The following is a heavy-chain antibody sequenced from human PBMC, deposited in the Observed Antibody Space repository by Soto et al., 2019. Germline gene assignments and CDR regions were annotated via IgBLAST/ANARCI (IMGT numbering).Heavy chain of an antibody. CDR3: ARDQRVGATGHFYYGMDV. CDR1: GGSISSDGYY. D-gene: IGHD1-26*01. CDR2: IYYSGST. J-gene: IGHJ6*02. V-gene: IGHV4-31*03. Sequence: QVQLQESGPGLVKPSQTLSLTCTVSGGSISSDGYYWNWIRQHPGKGLEWIGYIYYSGSTYYNPSLKSRVSISRDTSKNQFSLKLSSVTAADTAVYYCARDQRVGATGHFYYGMDVWGQGTTLTVSS.